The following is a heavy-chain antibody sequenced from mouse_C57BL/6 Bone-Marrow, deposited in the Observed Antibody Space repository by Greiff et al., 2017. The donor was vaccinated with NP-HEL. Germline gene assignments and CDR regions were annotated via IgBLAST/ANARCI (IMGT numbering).Heavy chain of an antibody. CDR2: FHPYNDDT. D-gene: IGHD2-1*01. J-gene: IGHJ4*01. CDR3: ARGGIYYGNLYAMDY. CDR1: GYTFTTYP. V-gene: IGHV1-47*01. Sequence: VQLVESGAELVKPGASVKMSCKASGYTFTTYPIEWMKQNHGKSLEWIGNFHPYNDDTKYNEKFKGKATLTVEKSSSTVYLELSRLTSDDSAVYYCARGGIYYGNLYAMDYWGQGTSVTVSS.